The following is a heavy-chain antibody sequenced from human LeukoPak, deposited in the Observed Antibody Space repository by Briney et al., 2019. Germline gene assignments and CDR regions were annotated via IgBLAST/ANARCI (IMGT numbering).Heavy chain of an antibody. CDR3: ARGGGGDCYSRCAFDP. V-gene: IGHV4-59*01. Sequence: SETLSLTCTVSGGSISSYYWTWIRQPPGKGLEWIGYIYYSGSTNYNPSLKSRVTISVDTSKKQFSLKLSSVTAADTAVYYCARGGGGDCYSRCAFDPWGQGTLVTVSS. CDR1: GGSISSYY. J-gene: IGHJ5*02. D-gene: IGHD2-21*02. CDR2: IYYSGST.